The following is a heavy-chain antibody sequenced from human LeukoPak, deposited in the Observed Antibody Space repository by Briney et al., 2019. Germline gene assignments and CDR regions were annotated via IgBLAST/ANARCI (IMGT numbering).Heavy chain of an antibody. Sequence: GGSLRLSCTASGFSFGDDGVTWVRQAPGKGLEWVAVISYDGSDKYYADSVKGRFIISRDNSKNTLYLQMNSLRAEDTAVYYCVSGSGYDLYNWFDPWGQGTLVTVSS. CDR2: ISYDGSDK. D-gene: IGHD5-12*01. CDR1: GFSFGDDG. CDR3: VSGSGYDLYNWFDP. V-gene: IGHV3-30*03. J-gene: IGHJ5*02.